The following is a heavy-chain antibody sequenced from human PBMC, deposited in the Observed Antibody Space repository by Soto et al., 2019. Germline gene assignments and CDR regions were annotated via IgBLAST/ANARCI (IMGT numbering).Heavy chain of an antibody. CDR1: GGSISSYY. D-gene: IGHD3-9*01. CDR2: IYYSGST. V-gene: IGHV4-59*01. CDR3: ARDYDILTGYYGGFDP. Sequence: ETLSLTCTVSGGSISSYYWSWIQQPPGKGLEWIGYIYYSGSTNYNPSLKSRVTISVDTSKNQFSLKLSSVTAADTAVYYCARDYDILTGYYGGFDPWGQGTLVTVSS. J-gene: IGHJ5*02.